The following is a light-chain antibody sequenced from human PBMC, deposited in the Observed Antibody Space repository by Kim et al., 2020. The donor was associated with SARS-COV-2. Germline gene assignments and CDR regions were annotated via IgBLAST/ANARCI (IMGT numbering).Light chain of an antibody. CDR1: SSDVGGYWS. CDR2: DVI. CDR3: SSYRMRNTWV. Sequence: QSALTQPASVSGSPGQSITMSCTGTSSDVGGYWSVSWYQQHPGKAPKLLIYDVIIRPSGVSDRFSGSKSDNTASLTISGLQAEDEADYYCSSYRMRNTWVFGGGTQLTVL. V-gene: IGLV2-14*01. J-gene: IGLJ3*02.